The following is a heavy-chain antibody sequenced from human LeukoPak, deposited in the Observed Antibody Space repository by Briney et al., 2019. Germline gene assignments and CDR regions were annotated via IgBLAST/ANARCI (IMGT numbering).Heavy chain of an antibody. V-gene: IGHV3-53*01. J-gene: IGHJ4*02. CDR3: ARDGPSSGCLDY. CDR2: IYSGGST. CDR1: GFTVSSNY. Sequence: GRSLRLSCAASGFTVSSNYMSWVSQAPGKGLEWVSVIYSGGSTYYADSVKGRFTISRDNSKNTLYLQMNSLRAEDTAVYYCARDGPSSGCLDYWGQGTLVTVSS. D-gene: IGHD6-19*01.